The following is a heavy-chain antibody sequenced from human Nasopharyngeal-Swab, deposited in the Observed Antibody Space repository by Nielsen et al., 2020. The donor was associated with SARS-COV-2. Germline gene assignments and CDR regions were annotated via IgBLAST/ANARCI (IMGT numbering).Heavy chain of an antibody. D-gene: IGHD6-19*01. V-gene: IGHV5-51*01. CDR2: IYPGDSDT. J-gene: IGHJ2*01. Sequence: VRQMPGKGLEWMGIIYPGDSDTRYSPSFQGQVTISADKSISTAYLKWSSLKASDTAMYYCARPGDIAVAGDDWYFDLWGRGTLVTVSS. CDR3: ARPGDIAVAGDDWYFDL.